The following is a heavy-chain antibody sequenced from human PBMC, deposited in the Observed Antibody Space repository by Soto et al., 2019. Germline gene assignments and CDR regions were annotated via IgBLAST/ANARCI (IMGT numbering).Heavy chain of an antibody. CDR2: ISAGGTT. Sequence: EVQLLESVGGLVQPGGSLRLSCAASGFTFSGNAMTWVRQAPGKGLDWVSGISAGGTTYYADSAKGRFTISRDNSKNTLYLQMNSLRADDTAVYYCAKDPLTRGWFDPWGQGTLVTVSS. CDR1: GFTFSGNA. V-gene: IGHV3-23*01. J-gene: IGHJ5*02. CDR3: AKDPLTRGWFDP.